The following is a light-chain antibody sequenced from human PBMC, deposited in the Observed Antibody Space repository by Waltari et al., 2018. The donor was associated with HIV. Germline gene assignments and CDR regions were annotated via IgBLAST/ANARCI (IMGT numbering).Light chain of an antibody. V-gene: IGLV2-23*02. Sequence: QSALTQPASVSGSPGQSITISCTGTSSDVGGYNYVSWYQQHPGKAPKLMISDVSKRPSGVSNRFSGSKSGNTASLTISGLQAEDDADYCCCSYAGSSTYVFGTGTKVTVL. CDR2: DVS. J-gene: IGLJ1*01. CDR1: SSDVGGYNY. CDR3: CSYAGSSTYV.